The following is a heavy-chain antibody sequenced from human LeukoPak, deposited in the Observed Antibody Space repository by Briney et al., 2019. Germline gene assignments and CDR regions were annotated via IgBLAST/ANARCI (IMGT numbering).Heavy chain of an antibody. J-gene: IGHJ3*02. CDR3: AKDSFRGYSYGYYAFDI. CDR1: GFTFGDYS. V-gene: IGHV3-30*02. D-gene: IGHD5-18*01. CDR2: IRYDGSNK. Sequence: GGSLRLSCTTSGFTFGDYSMSWVRQAPGKGLEWVAFIRYDGSNKYYADSVKGRFTISRDNSKNTLYLQMNSLRAEDTAVYYCAKDSFRGYSYGYYAFDIWGQGTMVTVSS.